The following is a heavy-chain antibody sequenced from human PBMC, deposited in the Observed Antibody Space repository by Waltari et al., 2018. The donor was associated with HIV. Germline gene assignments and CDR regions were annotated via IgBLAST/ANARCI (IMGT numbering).Heavy chain of an antibody. Sequence: QVQLQQSGPGLVKPSQTLSLTCAISGDSVSSNSAAWNWIRQSPSRGLEWLGRTYYRSKWYNDYAVSVKSRITINPDTSKNQFSLQLNSVTPEDTAVYYCARAYAYYYDSSGLGANYGMDVWGQGTTVTVSS. CDR1: GDSVSSNSAA. J-gene: IGHJ6*02. CDR2: TYYRSKWYN. D-gene: IGHD3-22*01. V-gene: IGHV6-1*01. CDR3: ARAYAYYYDSSGLGANYGMDV.